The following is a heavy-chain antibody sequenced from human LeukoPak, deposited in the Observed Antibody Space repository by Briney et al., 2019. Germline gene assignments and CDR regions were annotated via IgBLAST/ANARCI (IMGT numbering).Heavy chain of an antibody. Sequence: GGSLRLSCAASGFTFSSYAMSWVRQAPGKGLEWVSAISGSGGNTYYADSVKGRFTISRDNSNNTLYLQMNSLRAEDTAVYYCAKFGHTYGVYRYYYYYMDVWGKGTTVTISS. CDR2: ISGSGGNT. CDR1: GFTFSSYA. J-gene: IGHJ6*03. CDR3: AKFGHTYGVYRYYYYYMDV. D-gene: IGHD5-18*01. V-gene: IGHV3-23*01.